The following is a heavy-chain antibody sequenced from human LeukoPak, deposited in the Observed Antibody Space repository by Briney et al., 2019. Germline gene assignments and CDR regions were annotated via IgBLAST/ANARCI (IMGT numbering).Heavy chain of an antibody. V-gene: IGHV3-21*01. CDR3: ARGRCTSCPPSYYYYYGMDV. Sequence: GGSLRLSCAASGFTFNSYAMNWVRQAPGKGLEWVSSISSSSTYIYYADSVKGRFTISRDNAKNSLYLQMNSLRAEDTAVYYCARGRCTSCPPSYYYYYGMDVWGQGTTVTVSS. D-gene: IGHD2-2*01. CDR1: GFTFNSYA. CDR2: ISSSSTYI. J-gene: IGHJ6*02.